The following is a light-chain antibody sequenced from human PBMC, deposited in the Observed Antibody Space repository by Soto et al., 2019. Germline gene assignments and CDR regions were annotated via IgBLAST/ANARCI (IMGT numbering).Light chain of an antibody. V-gene: IGKV1-5*03. CDR2: KAS. Sequence: DIQMTQSPSTLCASVGDRVTITCRASQSISTWLAWYQQKPGKAPKLLISKASTLESGVPSRFSGSGSGTEFTLTISSVQPDDFATYYCQQYNSYTWTFGQGTKVEIK. J-gene: IGKJ1*01. CDR1: QSISTW. CDR3: QQYNSYTWT.